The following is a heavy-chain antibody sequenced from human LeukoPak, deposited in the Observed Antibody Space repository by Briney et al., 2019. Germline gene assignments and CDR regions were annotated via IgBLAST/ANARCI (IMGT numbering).Heavy chain of an antibody. CDR3: AKGHADSSGYYYFDS. V-gene: IGHV3-23*01. CDR1: GFTFSNTA. Sequence: GGSLRLSCAASGFTFSNTAMSWVRQAPGKGLEWLSIISGSGLNAYYADSVKGRFTISRDNSKNTLYLQMNSLRAEDTAVYYCAKGHADSSGYYYFDSWGQGTLVTVPS. D-gene: IGHD3-22*01. CDR2: ISGSGLNA. J-gene: IGHJ4*02.